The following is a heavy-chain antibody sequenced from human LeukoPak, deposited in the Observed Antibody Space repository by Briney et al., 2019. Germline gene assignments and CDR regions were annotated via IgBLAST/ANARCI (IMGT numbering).Heavy chain of an antibody. Sequence: SETLSLTCTVSGGSISSGVYYWSWIRQHPGKGLEWIGYIYYSGSTYYNPSLKSRVAISVDTSKNQFSLKLSSVTAADTAVYYCARDGVVGAYDAFDIWGQGTMVTVSS. CDR3: ARDGVVGAYDAFDI. CDR1: GGSISSGVYY. CDR2: IYYSGST. J-gene: IGHJ3*02. D-gene: IGHD2-15*01. V-gene: IGHV4-31*03.